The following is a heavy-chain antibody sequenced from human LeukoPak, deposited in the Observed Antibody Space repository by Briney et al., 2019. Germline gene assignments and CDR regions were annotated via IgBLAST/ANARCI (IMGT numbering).Heavy chain of an antibody. J-gene: IGHJ4*02. Sequence: ASVKVSCEASGYSFSGYYIHWVRQAPGQGLEWMGCISPNSDDTKYAQKFRGRVTLTRDTSISTAYMDLSSPRSDDTAVYYCAREVRTYSSGWTLYLDYWGQGTLVTVSS. D-gene: IGHD6-19*01. V-gene: IGHV1-2*02. CDR2: ISPNSDDT. CDR3: AREVRTYSSGWTLYLDY. CDR1: GYSFSGYY.